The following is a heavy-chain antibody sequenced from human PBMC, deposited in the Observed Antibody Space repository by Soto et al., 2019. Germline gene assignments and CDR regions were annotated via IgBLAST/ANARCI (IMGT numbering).Heavy chain of an antibody. CDR3: AKDLPPGYSSSWSYYFDY. Sequence: GGSLRLSCAASGFTFSSYGMHWVRQAPGKGLEWVAVISYDGSNKYYADSVKGRFTISRDNSKNTLYLQMNSLRAEDTAVYYCAKDLPPGYSSSWSYYFDYWGQGTLVTVSS. J-gene: IGHJ4*02. CDR1: GFTFSSYG. D-gene: IGHD6-13*01. V-gene: IGHV3-30*18. CDR2: ISYDGSNK.